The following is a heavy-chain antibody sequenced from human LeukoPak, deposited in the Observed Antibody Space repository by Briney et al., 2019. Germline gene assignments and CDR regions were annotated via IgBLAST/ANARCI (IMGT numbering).Heavy chain of an antibody. CDR2: ISYDGSNK. V-gene: IGHV3-30*18. J-gene: IGHJ6*02. D-gene: IGHD4-17*01. CDR1: GFTFSSYG. CDR3: AKEGSRTTVTTAHKSEYYYYYYGMDV. Sequence: GGSLRLSCAASGFTFSSYGMHWVRQAPGKGLEWVAVISYDGSNKYYADSVKGRFTISRDNSKNTLYLQMNCLRAEDTAVYYCAKEGSRTTVTTAHKSEYYYYYYGMDVWGQGTTVTVSS.